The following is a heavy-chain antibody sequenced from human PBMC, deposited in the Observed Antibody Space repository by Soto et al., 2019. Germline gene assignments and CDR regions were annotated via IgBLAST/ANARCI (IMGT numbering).Heavy chain of an antibody. CDR2: IDPSDSYT. CDR1: GYSFTSYW. D-gene: IGHD3-16*02. Sequence: PGESLKISCKGSGYSFTSYWISWVRQMPGKGLEWMGRIDPSDSYTNYSPSFQGHVTISADTSTSTAYLQWSSLKASDTAMYYCARHDYDYVWGSYRFVYWGQGTLVTVSS. CDR3: ARHDYDYVWGSYRFVY. V-gene: IGHV5-10-1*01. J-gene: IGHJ4*02.